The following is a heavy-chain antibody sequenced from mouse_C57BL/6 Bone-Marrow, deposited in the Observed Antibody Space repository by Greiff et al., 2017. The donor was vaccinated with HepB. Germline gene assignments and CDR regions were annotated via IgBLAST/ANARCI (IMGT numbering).Heavy chain of an antibody. CDR2: INPSTGGT. Sequence: EVQLQQSGPELVKPGASVKISCKASGYSFTGYYMNWVKQSPEKGLEWIGEINPSTGGTSYNQKFKAKATLTVDKSSSTAYMRLRSLTSEDSAVYYCARSDWYCFDYWGQGTTLTVSS. D-gene: IGHD4-1*01. CDR3: ARSDWYCFDY. J-gene: IGHJ2*01. V-gene: IGHV1-42*01. CDR1: GYSFTGYY.